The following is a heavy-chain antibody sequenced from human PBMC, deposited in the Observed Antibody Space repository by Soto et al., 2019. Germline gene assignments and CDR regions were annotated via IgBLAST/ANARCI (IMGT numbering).Heavy chain of an antibody. D-gene: IGHD3-10*01. CDR1: GFIFKMYW. CDR2: IYNDGTYS. Sequence: GGSLRLSCAASGFIFKMYWMHWVRQSPGKGLVLISRIYNDGTYSDYADSVRGRFTISRDNVNDTLYLQMNNLRAEDSGLYYCTRGPRPISTGTGAYWGQGTQLNVSS. V-gene: IGHV3-74*01. J-gene: IGHJ4*02. CDR3: TRGPRPISTGTGAY.